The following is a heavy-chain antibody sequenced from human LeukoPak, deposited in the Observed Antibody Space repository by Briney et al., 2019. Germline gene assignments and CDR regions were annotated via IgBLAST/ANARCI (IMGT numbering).Heavy chain of an antibody. D-gene: IGHD1-26*01. J-gene: IGHJ4*02. Sequence: PSETLSLTCTVPGGSISSSSYYWGWIRQPPGKGLEWIGSIYYSGSTYYNPSLKSRVTISVDTSKNQFSLKLSSVTAADTAVYYCASPAVGATGYFDYWGQGTLVTVSS. CDR1: GGSISSSSYY. V-gene: IGHV4-39*01. CDR2: IYYSGST. CDR3: ASPAVGATGYFDY.